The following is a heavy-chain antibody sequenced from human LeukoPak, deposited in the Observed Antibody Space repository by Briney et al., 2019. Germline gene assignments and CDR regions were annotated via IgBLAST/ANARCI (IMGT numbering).Heavy chain of an antibody. CDR1: GYTFTGYY. J-gene: IGHJ4*02. CDR2: INPNTGGT. Sequence: ASVKVSCKASGYTFTGYYMHWVRQAPGQGLEWMGRINPNTGGTNYAQKFQGRVTMTRDTPISTAYMELNRLRSDDTAVYYCAREYCSSTSCQFYYFDYWGQGTLVTVSS. D-gene: IGHD2-2*01. CDR3: AREYCSSTSCQFYYFDY. V-gene: IGHV1-2*06.